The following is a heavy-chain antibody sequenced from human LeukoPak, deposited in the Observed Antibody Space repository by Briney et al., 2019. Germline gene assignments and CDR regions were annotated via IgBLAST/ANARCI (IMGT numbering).Heavy chain of an antibody. CDR3: AKDKGSGWFFDY. Sequence: PGRSLRLSCAASGFTFSSYGMHWVRQAPGKGLEWVAVISYDGSNKYYADSVKGRFTISRDNSKNTLYLQMNSLRAEDTAVYYCAKDKGSGWFFDYWGQGTLVTVSS. CDR1: GFTFSSYG. V-gene: IGHV3-30*18. J-gene: IGHJ4*02. D-gene: IGHD6-19*01. CDR2: ISYDGSNK.